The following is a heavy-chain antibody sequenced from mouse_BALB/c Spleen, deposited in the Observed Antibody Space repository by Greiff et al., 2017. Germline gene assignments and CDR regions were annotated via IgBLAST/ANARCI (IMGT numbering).Heavy chain of an antibody. Sequence: EVKLMESGGGLVKPGGSLKLSCAASGFTFSSYTMSWVRQTPEKRLEWVATISSGGSYTYYPDSVKGRFTISRDNAKNTLYLQMSSLKSEDTAMYYCTRDRDYYGSTYFDYWGQGTTLTVSS. CDR3: TRDRDYYGSTYFDY. J-gene: IGHJ2*01. D-gene: IGHD1-1*01. CDR2: ISSGGSYT. CDR1: GFTFSSYT. V-gene: IGHV5-6-4*01.